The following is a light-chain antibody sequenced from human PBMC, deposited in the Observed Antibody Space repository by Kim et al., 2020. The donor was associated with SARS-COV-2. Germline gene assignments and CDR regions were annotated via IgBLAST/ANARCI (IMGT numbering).Light chain of an antibody. Sequence: SPGRRASLACRARQNVSSYLAWYQQKPGQGPRLHIYDASNRATGIPARFSGSGSGTDFTLTISRLEPEDFAVYYCQQRSNWPPLTFGGGTKVDIK. CDR2: DAS. CDR3: QQRSNWPPLT. V-gene: IGKV3-11*01. CDR1: QNVSSY. J-gene: IGKJ4*01.